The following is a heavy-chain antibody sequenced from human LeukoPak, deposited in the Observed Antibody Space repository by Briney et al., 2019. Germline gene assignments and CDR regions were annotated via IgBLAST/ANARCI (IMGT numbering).Heavy chain of an antibody. CDR1: GFTFSDHY. Sequence: GGPLRLSCVDSGFTFSDHYMDWVRQAPGQGLEWVSRIRNKANRYTTEYAASVKGRFTISRDDSKNSMYLQMNSLNTEDTAVYYCARVPRSGSQELDYWGQGTLVTVSS. CDR2: IRNKANRYTT. V-gene: IGHV3-72*01. J-gene: IGHJ4*02. D-gene: IGHD1-26*01. CDR3: ARVPRSGSQELDY.